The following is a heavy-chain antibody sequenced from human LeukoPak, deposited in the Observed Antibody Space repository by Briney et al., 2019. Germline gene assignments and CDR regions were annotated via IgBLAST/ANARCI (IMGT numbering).Heavy chain of an antibody. J-gene: IGHJ4*02. Sequence: GGTLRLSCAASGFTFSSYAMSWVRQAPGKGLEWVSAMSGSGGSTYYADSVKGRFTISRDNSKNTLYLQMNSLRAEDTAVYYCAKDPLPLYYDSSGYYYVRPDYWGQGTLVTVSS. CDR1: GFTFSSYA. CDR2: MSGSGGST. V-gene: IGHV3-23*01. D-gene: IGHD3-22*01. CDR3: AKDPLPLYYDSSGYYYVRPDY.